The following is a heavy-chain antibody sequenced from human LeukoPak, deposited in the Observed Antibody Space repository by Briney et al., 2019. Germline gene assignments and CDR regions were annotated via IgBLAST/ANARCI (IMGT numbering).Heavy chain of an antibody. Sequence: GGSLRLSCAASGFTFSSYGMHWVRQAPGKGLEWVAVISYDGSNKYYADSVKSRFTISRDNSKNTLHLQMNSLRAEDTAVYYCAKVDCLGSCYRYYFDYWGQGTLVTVSS. V-gene: IGHV3-30*18. CDR3: AKVDCLGSCYRYYFDY. CDR2: ISYDGSNK. D-gene: IGHD2-15*01. CDR1: GFTFSSYG. J-gene: IGHJ4*02.